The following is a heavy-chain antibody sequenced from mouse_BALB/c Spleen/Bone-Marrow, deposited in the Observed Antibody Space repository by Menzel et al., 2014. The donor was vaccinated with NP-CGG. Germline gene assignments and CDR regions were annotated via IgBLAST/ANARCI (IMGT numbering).Heavy chain of an antibody. J-gene: IGHJ1*01. D-gene: IGHD2-14*01. CDR2: IDPANGNT. CDR3: ASYRYAWYFDV. V-gene: IGHV14-3*02. Sequence: VQLQQSGAEPVKPGASVKLSCTASGFNIKDTYMHWVKQRPEQGLEWIGRIDPANGNTKYDPKFQGKATITADTSSNTAYLQLSSLTSEDPAVYYCASYRYAWYFDVWGAGTPVTVSS. CDR1: GFNIKDTY.